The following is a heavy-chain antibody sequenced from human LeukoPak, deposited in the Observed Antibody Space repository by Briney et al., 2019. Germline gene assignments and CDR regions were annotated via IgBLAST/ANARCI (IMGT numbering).Heavy chain of an antibody. CDR2: IYTGGNT. CDR1: GFTFSSYA. Sequence: EGSLRLSCAASGFTFSSYAMSWVRQAPGKGLEWVSTIYTGGNTYYAASVKGRFTISRDFSKNTVFLHMNSLRAEDTAMYYCARGDDSGYYDYFDYWGQGALVTVSS. J-gene: IGHJ4*02. V-gene: IGHV3-23*05. CDR3: ARGDDSGYYDYFDY. D-gene: IGHD3-22*01.